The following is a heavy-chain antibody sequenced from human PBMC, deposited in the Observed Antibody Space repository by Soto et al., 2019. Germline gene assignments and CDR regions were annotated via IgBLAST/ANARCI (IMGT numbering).Heavy chain of an antibody. CDR1: GGSISSYY. Sequence: SETLSLTCTVSGGSISSYYWSWIRQHPGKGLEWIGYIYYSGSTYYNPSLKSRVTISVDTSKNQFSLKLSSVTAADTAVYYCATTDYGDYNFDYWGQGTLVTVSS. CDR3: ATTDYGDYNFDY. CDR2: IYYSGST. V-gene: IGHV4-59*06. D-gene: IGHD4-17*01. J-gene: IGHJ4*02.